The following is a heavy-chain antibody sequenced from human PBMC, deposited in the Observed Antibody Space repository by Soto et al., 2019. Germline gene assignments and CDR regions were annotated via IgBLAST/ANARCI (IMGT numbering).Heavy chain of an antibody. CDR3: ATQGITGTTTYYYYYMDV. D-gene: IGHD1-7*01. J-gene: IGHJ6*03. CDR2: IYPGDSDT. CDR1: GYSFTSYW. V-gene: IGHV5-51*03. Sequence: EVQLVQSGAEVKKPGESLKISCKGSGYSFTSYWIGWERQMPGKGLEWMGIIYPGDSDTRYSPSFQGQVTISADKSISTAYLQWSSLKASDTAMYYCATQGITGTTTYYYYYMDVWGKGTTVTVSS.